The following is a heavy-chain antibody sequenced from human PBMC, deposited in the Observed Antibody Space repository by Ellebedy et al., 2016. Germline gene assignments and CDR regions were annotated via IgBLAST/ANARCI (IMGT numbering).Heavy chain of an antibody. D-gene: IGHD6-6*01. CDR1: GGSISSSSYY. V-gene: IGHV4-39*01. CDR3: ARHGRLEYSSSFDY. CDR2: IYYSGST. J-gene: IGHJ4*02. Sequence: SETLSLXXTVSGGSISSSSYYWGWIRQPPGKGLEWIGSIYYSGSTYYNPSLKSRVTISVDTSKNQFSLKLSSVTAADTAVYYCARHGRLEYSSSFDYWGQGTLVTVSS.